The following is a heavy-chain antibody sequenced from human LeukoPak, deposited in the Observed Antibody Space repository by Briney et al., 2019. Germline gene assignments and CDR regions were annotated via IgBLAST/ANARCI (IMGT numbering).Heavy chain of an antibody. Sequence: GGSLRLSCAASGFTVSSNYMSWVRQAPGKGLEWVSVIYSGGSTYYADSVKGRFTISRDNSKNTLYLQMNSLRAEDTAVYYCASGDRSPCEFDYWGQGTLVTVSS. CDR3: ASGDRSPCEFDY. J-gene: IGHJ4*02. CDR2: IYSGGST. CDR1: GFTVSSNY. D-gene: IGHD1-26*01. V-gene: IGHV3-53*01.